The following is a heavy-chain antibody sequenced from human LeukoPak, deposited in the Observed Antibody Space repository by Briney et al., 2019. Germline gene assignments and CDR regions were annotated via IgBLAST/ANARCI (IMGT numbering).Heavy chain of an antibody. D-gene: IGHD2-15*01. CDR2: INPNSGGT. Sequence: ASVKVSCKASGYTFTGYYMHWVRQAPGQGLEWMGWINPNSGGTNYAQKFQGRVTMTRDTSISTAYMELSSLRSEDTAVYYCARGFQGELLQAGYWGQGTLVTVSS. V-gene: IGHV1-2*02. CDR1: GYTFTGYY. J-gene: IGHJ4*02. CDR3: ARGFQGELLQAGY.